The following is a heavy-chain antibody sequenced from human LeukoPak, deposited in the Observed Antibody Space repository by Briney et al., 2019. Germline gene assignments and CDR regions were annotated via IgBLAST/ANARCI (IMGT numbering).Heavy chain of an antibody. D-gene: IGHD4-23*01. CDR2: ISPSSNYI. J-gene: IGHJ4*02. V-gene: IGHV3-21*01. CDR3: ARDLRHPVGGTSY. Sequence: GGSLRLSCAASGFXFSSYSMNWVRQAPGKGLEWVSSISPSSNYIYYADSVKGRFTISRDNAKTSLYLQMNSLRAEDTAVYYCARDLRHPVGGTSYWGQGTLVTVSS. CDR1: GFXFSSYS.